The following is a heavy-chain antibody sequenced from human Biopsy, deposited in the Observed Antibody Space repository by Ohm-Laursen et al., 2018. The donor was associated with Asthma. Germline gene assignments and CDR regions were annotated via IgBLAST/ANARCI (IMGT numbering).Heavy chain of an antibody. CDR3: VRAVRNEQWLAPFDY. Sequence: TLSLTCSVYGGSISSFYWSWIRQSPEKGLEWMGYVYWTGGTNYNPSLKSRITMSADTSKNRMFLELTSVTAADTAIYYCVRAVRNEQWLAPFDYWGQGKPVTVSS. V-gene: IGHV4-59*01. CDR1: GGSISSFY. CDR2: VYWTGGT. D-gene: IGHD6-19*01. J-gene: IGHJ4*02.